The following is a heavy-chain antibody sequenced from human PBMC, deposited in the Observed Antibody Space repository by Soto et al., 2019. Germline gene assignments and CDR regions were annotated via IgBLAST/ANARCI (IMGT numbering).Heavy chain of an antibody. CDR1: GYTFTGYY. D-gene: IGHD2-2*01. CDR2: INPSGGST. CDR3: ARGDGDIVLVPAPLPGY. J-gene: IGHJ4*02. Sequence: ASVKVSCKASGYTFTGYYMHWVRQAPGQGLEWMGIINPSGGSTSYAQKFQGRVTMTRDTSTSTVYMELSSLRSEDTAVYYCARGDGDIVLVPAPLPGYWGQGTLVTVSS. V-gene: IGHV1-46*01.